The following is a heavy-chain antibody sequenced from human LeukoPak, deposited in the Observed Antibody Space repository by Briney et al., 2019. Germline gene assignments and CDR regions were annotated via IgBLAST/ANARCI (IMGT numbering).Heavy chain of an antibody. CDR3: AKGPEIYYGSGSFDY. D-gene: IGHD3-10*01. CDR2: ITGSGDKT. J-gene: IGHJ4*02. CDR1: GFTFSTYA. Sequence: GGSLRLSCAASGFTFSTYAMNWVRQAQGRGVEWVSSITGSGDKTHYAESVKGRFTISRDKAKKTLFLQMNSLRDEDTALYYCAKGPEIYYGSGSFDYWGQGALVTVSS. V-gene: IGHV3-23*01.